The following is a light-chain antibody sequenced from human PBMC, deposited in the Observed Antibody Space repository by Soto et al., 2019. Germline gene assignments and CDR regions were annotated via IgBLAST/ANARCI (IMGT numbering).Light chain of an antibody. J-gene: IGKJ4*01. CDR2: KAS. V-gene: IGKV1-5*03. CDR1: QSVSTW. CDR3: QQYDSSPLT. Sequence: DIQMTQSPSTLSASVGDRVTITCRASQSVSTWLAWYQQKPGKAPDLLIFKASRLQSGVPSRFSGSGSGTEFTLTISSLQPDDFAIYYCQQYDSSPLTFGGGTRVDIK.